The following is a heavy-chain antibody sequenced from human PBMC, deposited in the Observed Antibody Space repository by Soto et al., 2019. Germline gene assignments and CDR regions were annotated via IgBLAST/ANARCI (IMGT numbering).Heavy chain of an antibody. D-gene: IGHD3-9*01. J-gene: IGHJ4*02. CDR2: IYYSGST. CDR3: ACSLRYFDWLLPPIDY. CDR1: GGSISSYY. V-gene: IGHV4-59*01. Sequence: SETLSLTCTVSGGSISSYYWSWIRQPPGKGLEWIGYIYYSGSTNYNPSLKSRVTISVDTSKNQFSLKLSSVTAADTAVYYCACSLRYFDWLLPPIDYWGQGTLVTVSS.